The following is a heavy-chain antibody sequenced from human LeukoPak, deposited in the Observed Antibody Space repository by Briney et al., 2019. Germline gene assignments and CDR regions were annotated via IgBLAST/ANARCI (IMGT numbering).Heavy chain of an antibody. CDR1: GFTFSTYV. D-gene: IGHD3-3*01. Sequence: GGSLRLSCAASGFTFSTYVMNWFRQAPGKGLEWVSTISVGAEYIFYADSVKGRFTISRDDSNNALYLQMHSLRAEDTALYYCATGPPFLKYFEYWGQGTLVTVSS. V-gene: IGHV3-23*01. CDR2: ISVGAEYI. J-gene: IGHJ4*02. CDR3: ATGPPFLKYFEY.